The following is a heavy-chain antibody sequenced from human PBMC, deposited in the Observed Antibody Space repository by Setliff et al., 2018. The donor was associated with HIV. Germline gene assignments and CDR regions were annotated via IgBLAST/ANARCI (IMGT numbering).Heavy chain of an antibody. V-gene: IGHV1-8*02. CDR2: MNPNSGNT. D-gene: IGHD4-4*01. CDR3: ARGLRQNRSNSDVVDV. J-gene: IGHJ3*01. CDR1: GYTFTTYD. Sequence: ASVKVSCKASGYTFTTYDINWVRQATGQGLEWMGWMNPNSGNTGYAERFQGRVTMTRDTSISTVYMELTSLRSEDMAVYYCARGLRQNRSNSDVVDVWGQGTVVTVSS.